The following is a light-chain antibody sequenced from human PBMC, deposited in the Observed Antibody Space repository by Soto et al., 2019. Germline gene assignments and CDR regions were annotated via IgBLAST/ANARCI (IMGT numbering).Light chain of an antibody. J-gene: IGKJ4*01. V-gene: IGKV3-20*01. CDR3: QQYARSPLA. CDR1: QNISNY. Sequence: IVLTQSPATLSLSPGKRATLSCRASQNISNYLIWYQQKPGQAPRLLIYDVSNRAAGIPARFSGSGSGTDFTLTISRLEPEDFAVYFCQQYARSPLAFGGGTKVDIK. CDR2: DVS.